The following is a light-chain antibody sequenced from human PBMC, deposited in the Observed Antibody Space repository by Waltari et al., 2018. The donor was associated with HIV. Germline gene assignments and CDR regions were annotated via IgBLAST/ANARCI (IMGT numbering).Light chain of an antibody. J-gene: IGLJ2*01. CDR1: SIDVGGYNY. Sequence: QSALTQPPSASGSPGQSVTISCTGTSIDVGGYNYVSWYQQHPDKAPKLMIYEVSKRPSGVPDRFSGSKSGNTASLTVSGLQAEDEADYYCSSYAGSNVIFGGGTKLTVL. V-gene: IGLV2-8*01. CDR2: EVS. CDR3: SSYAGSNVI.